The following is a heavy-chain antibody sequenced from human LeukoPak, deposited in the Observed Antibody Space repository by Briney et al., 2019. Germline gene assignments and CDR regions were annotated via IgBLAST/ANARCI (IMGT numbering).Heavy chain of an antibody. CDR2: IYYSGST. V-gene: IGHV4-59*01. CDR3: AGGERGVIAFDP. Sequence: ASETLSLTCTVSGGSISSYYWSWIRQPPGKGLEWIGYIYYSGSTNYNPSLKSRVTISVDTSKNQFSLKLSSVTAADTAVYYCAGGERGVIAFDPWGQGTLVTVSS. D-gene: IGHD2/OR15-2a*01. CDR1: GGSISSYY. J-gene: IGHJ5*02.